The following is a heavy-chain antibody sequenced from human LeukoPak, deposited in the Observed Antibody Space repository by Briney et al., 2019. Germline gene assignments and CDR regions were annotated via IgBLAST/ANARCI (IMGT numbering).Heavy chain of an antibody. CDR2: IYYSGST. CDR3: ARLPWTDSSGWYMFDY. Sequence: PSETLSLTCTVSGGSISSTSYYWGWIRQPPVKGLVWIGRIYYSGSTYYNPSLKSRVTISVDTSKNQFSLKLSSVTAADTAVYYCARLPWTDSSGWYMFDYWGQGTLVIVSS. J-gene: IGHJ4*02. D-gene: IGHD6-19*01. V-gene: IGHV4-39*01. CDR1: GGSISSTSYY.